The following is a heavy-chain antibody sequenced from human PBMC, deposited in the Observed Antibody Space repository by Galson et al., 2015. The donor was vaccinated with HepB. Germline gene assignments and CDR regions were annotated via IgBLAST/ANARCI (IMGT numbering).Heavy chain of an antibody. CDR2: IWYDGSNK. J-gene: IGHJ4*02. CDR1: GFTFSSYG. CDR3: AKSGGRLDGYYFDY. Sequence: SLRLSCAASGFTFSSYGMHWVRQAPGKGLEWVAVIWYDGSNKYYADSVKGRFTISRDNSKNTLYLQMNSLRAEDTAVYYCAKSGGRLDGYYFDYWGQGTLVTVSS. V-gene: IGHV3-33*06. D-gene: IGHD3-16*01.